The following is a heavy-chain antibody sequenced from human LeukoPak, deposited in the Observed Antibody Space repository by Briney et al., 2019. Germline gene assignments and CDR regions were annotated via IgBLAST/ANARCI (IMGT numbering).Heavy chain of an antibody. CDR2: IYYTGTT. CDR1: GDSISSSY. D-gene: IGHD3-22*01. V-gene: IGHV4-59*01. Sequence: SETLSLTCTVSGDSISSSYWSWIRQPPGKTLEWIGYIYYTGTTNYNPSLKSRVTMSIDTSKNQFSLNLNSVTAADTAVYYCARGFYDTSGYSNCFDPWGQGTLVTVSS. J-gene: IGHJ5*02. CDR3: ARGFYDTSGYSNCFDP.